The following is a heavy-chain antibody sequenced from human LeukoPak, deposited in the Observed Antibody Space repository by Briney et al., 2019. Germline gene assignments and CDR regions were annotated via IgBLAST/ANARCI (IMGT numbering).Heavy chain of an antibody. J-gene: IGHJ4*02. Sequence: SQTLSLTCAISGDSFSSNSAAWNWIRQSPSRGLEWLGRTYYRSKWYNDYAVSVKSRITINPDTSKNQFSLQLNSVTPEDTAVYYCARSHCSSTSCYLVAAAVSLAEFDYWGQGTLVTVSS. CDR3: ARSHCSSTSCYLVAAAVSLAEFDY. V-gene: IGHV6-1*01. CDR2: TYYRSKWYN. CDR1: GDSFSSNSAA. D-gene: IGHD2-2*01.